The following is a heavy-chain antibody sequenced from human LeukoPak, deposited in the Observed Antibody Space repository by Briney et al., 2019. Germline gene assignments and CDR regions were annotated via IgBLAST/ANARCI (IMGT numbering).Heavy chain of an antibody. CDR1: GFTFSSYA. J-gene: IGHJ3*02. Sequence: GGSLRLSCAASGFTFSSYAFSWVRQAPGKGLEWVSAIGTSSNTYYAESVKGRFTISRDNSKKTLYLQVNNLRGEDTAVYYCAKLKSGYYLECAFDIWGQGTMVTVSS. CDR2: IGTSSNT. V-gene: IGHV3-23*01. CDR3: AKLKSGYYLECAFDI. D-gene: IGHD3-22*01.